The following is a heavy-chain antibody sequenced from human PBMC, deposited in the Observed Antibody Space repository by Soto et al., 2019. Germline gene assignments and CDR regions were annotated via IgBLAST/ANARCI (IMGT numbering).Heavy chain of an antibody. CDR3: ARGWFWESYYFDY. CDR2: IYYSWST. Sequence: QVQLQESGPGLVKPSQTLSLTCTVSGGSISSGGYYWSWIRQDPGKGLEWIGYIYYSWSTYYNPSLKRRVTISVDTSKNQFSLKLSSVTAADTAVYYCARGWFWESYYFDYWGQGTLVTVSS. J-gene: IGHJ4*02. D-gene: IGHD3-10*01. CDR1: GGSISSGGYY. V-gene: IGHV4-31*03.